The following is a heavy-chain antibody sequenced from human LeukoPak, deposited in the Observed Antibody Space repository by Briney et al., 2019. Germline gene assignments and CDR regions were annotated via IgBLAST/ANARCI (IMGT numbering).Heavy chain of an antibody. CDR1: GYTFTSYY. V-gene: IGHV1-46*01. CDR2: INPSGGST. Sequence: VASVKASCKASGYTFTSYYMHWVRQAPGQGLEWMGIINPSGGSTSYAQKFQGRVTMTRDTSTSTVYMELSSLRSEDTAVYYCARSVQGIQLDYWGQGTLVTVSS. D-gene: IGHD5-18*01. CDR3: ARSVQGIQLDY. J-gene: IGHJ4*02.